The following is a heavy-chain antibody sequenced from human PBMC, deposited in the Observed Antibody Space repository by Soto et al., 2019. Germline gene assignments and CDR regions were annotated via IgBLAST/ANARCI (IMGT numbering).Heavy chain of an antibody. CDR1: GGTFSSYA. V-gene: IGHV1-69*13. CDR2: IIPIFGTA. CDR3: ARDGYSGYDDFDY. J-gene: IGHJ4*02. Sequence: GASVKVSCKAPGGTFSSYAISWVRQAPGQGLEWMGGIIPIFGTANYAQKFQGRVTITADESTSTAYMELSSLRSEDTAVYYCARDGYSGYDDFDYWGQGTLVTVSS. D-gene: IGHD5-12*01.